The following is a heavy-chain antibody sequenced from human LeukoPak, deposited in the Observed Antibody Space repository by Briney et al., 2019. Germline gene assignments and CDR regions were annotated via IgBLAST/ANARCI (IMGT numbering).Heavy chain of an antibody. CDR1: GGSISSSSYY. J-gene: IGHJ5*02. D-gene: IGHD3-10*02. V-gene: IGHV4-39*07. Sequence: SETLSLTCTVSGGSISSSSYYWGWIRQPPGKGLEWIGSIYYSGGTYYNPSLKSRVTISVDTSKNQFSLKLSSVTAADTAVYYCARDPGLFGEYWFDPWGQGTLVTVSS. CDR3: ARDPGLFGEYWFDP. CDR2: IYYSGGT.